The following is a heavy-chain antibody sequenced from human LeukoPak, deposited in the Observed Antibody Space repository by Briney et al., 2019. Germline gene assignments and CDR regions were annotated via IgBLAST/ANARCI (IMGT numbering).Heavy chain of an antibody. Sequence: PGGALRLSCAAFGFTFSRYAMSWVRQAPGKGLEWVSAISGSGGSTYYADSVKGRFTISRDNSKNTLYLQMNSLRAEDTAVYYCALRGVTFDYWGQGTLVTVSS. CDR3: ALRGVTFDY. V-gene: IGHV3-23*01. J-gene: IGHJ4*02. D-gene: IGHD3-16*02. CDR1: GFTFSRYA. CDR2: ISGSGGST.